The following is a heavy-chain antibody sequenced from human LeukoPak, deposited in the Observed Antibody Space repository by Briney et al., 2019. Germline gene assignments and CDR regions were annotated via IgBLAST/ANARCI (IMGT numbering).Heavy chain of an antibody. D-gene: IGHD3-9*01. J-gene: IGHJ4*02. CDR3: ARVGVGLLLTGHHPFDY. CDR2: INPNSGGT. CDR1: GYTFTGYY. Sequence: GASVTVSCKASGYTFTGYYIHWVRQAPGQGLEWMGWINPNSGGTNYAQKFQGRVTMTRDTSISTAYMELSRLRSDDTAVYYCARVGVGLLLTGHHPFDYWGQGTLVTVSS. V-gene: IGHV1-2*02.